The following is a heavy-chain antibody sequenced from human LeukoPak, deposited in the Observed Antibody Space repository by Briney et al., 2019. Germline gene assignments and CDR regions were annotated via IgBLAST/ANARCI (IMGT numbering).Heavy chain of an antibody. CDR3: ARNSTTSRGIVD. CDR2: ISSDGSST. CDR1: GFTFSIYW. J-gene: IGHJ4*02. D-gene: IGHD2-15*01. V-gene: IGHV3-74*01. Sequence: GGSLRLSCAASGFTFSIYWMHWVRQAPGKGPVWVSRISSDGSSTSYADSVNGRFTISRDNAKNTLYLQMNSLRAEDTAVYHCARNSTTSRGIVDWGQGTLVTVSS.